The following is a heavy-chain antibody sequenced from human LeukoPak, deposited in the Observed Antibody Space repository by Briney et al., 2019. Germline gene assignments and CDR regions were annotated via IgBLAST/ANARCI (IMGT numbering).Heavy chain of an antibody. CDR2: IYYSGST. Sequence: SETQSLTCTVSGGSISSYYWSWIRQPPGKGLEYIGYIYYSGSTNYNPSLKSRLTISVDTSKNQLSLKLSSVTAADTAVYYCARETSQKGAHYMDVWGKGTTVTISS. CDR1: GGSISSYY. D-gene: IGHD3-16*01. CDR3: ARETSQKGAHYMDV. V-gene: IGHV4-59*01. J-gene: IGHJ6*03.